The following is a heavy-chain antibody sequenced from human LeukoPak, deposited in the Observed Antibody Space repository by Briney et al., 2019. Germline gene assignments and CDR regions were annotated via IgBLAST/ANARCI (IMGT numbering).Heavy chain of an antibody. CDR1: GYTFTGYH. Sequence: WASVKVSCKASGYTFTGYHIHWVRQAPGQGLEWMGRINPYSGDTNFGQKFQGRVTMTRDTSITTAYMDLSSLTPNDTAVYFCARDQGSLTRSWYTGYWGQGTQVTVSS. J-gene: IGHJ4*02. CDR3: ARDQGSLTRSWYTGY. V-gene: IGHV1-2*06. D-gene: IGHD6-13*01. CDR2: INPYSGDT.